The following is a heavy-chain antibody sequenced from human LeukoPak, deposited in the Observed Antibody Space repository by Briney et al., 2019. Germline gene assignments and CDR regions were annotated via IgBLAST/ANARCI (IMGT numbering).Heavy chain of an antibody. D-gene: IGHD3-22*01. J-gene: IGHJ4*02. CDR1: GFTVSSNY. V-gene: IGHV3-53*01. Sequence: GGSLRLSCAASGFTVSSNYMSWGRQAPGKGLEWVSVIYSCGSTYYADSVKGRFTISRDNSKNTLYLQMNSLRAEDTAVYYCARGRFYYYDTTPLWGQGTLVTVSS. CDR3: ARGRFYYYDTTPL. CDR2: IYSCGST.